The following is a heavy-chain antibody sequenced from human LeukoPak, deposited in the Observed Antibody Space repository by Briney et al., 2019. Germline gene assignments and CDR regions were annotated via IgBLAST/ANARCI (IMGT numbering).Heavy chain of an antibody. D-gene: IGHD2-2*01. CDR1: GYSISSGYF. V-gene: IGHV4-38-2*02. CDR3: ARNLGVVVDV. J-gene: IGHJ6*04. Sequence: PSETLSLTCSVSGYSISSGYFWGWIRQPPGKGLEWIGRIYHSGTTYYDPSVKSRVTISVDTSKNQFSLKLSSVTAADTAVYYCARNLGVVVDVWGKGTTVTVSS. CDR2: IYHSGTT.